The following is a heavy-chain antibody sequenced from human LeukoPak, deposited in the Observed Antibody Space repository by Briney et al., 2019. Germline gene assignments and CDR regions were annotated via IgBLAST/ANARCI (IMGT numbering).Heavy chain of an antibody. CDR1: GFTFSSYA. V-gene: IGHV3-30*04. D-gene: IGHD2-2*01. CDR3: ARDRCSSTSCLYHYYMDV. J-gene: IGHJ6*03. CDR2: ISYDGSNK. Sequence: PGRSLRLSCAASGFTFSSYAMHWVRQAPGKGLEWVAVISYDGSNKYYADSVKGRFTISRDNSKNTLYLQMNSLRAEDTAVYYCARDRCSSTSCLYHYYMDVWGKGTTVTVSS.